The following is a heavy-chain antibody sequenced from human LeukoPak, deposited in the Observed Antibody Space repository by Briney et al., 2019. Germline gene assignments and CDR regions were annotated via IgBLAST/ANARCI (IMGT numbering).Heavy chain of an antibody. V-gene: IGHV3-53*04. Sequence: GGSLRLSCAASGFTVSRNYMSWVRQAPGKGLEWVSVIYSGGSTYYADSVKGRFTISRHNSKNTPYLQMNSLRAEDTAVYYCARASIAVAGFYYWGQGTLVTVSS. J-gene: IGHJ4*02. CDR3: ARASIAVAGFYY. CDR1: GFTVSRNY. CDR2: IYSGGST. D-gene: IGHD6-19*01.